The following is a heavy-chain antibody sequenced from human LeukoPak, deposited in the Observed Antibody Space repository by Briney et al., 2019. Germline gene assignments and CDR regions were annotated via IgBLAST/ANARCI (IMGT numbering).Heavy chain of an antibody. D-gene: IGHD3-9*01. CDR1: GFTFSDFY. CDR3: AKDVNYDILTGYYNAAGFDY. Sequence: GGSLRLSCAASGFTFSDFYMSWIRQAPGKGLEWISYISDTGSKKDYADSVKGRFTISRDNAKKSLHLEMNSLRAEDTAVYYCAKDVNYDILTGYYNAAGFDYWGQGTLVTVSS. CDR2: ISDTGSKK. J-gene: IGHJ4*02. V-gene: IGHV3-11*01.